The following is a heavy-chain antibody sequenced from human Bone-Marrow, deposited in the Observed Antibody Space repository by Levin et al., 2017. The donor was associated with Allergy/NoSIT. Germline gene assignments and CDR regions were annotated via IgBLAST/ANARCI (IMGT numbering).Heavy chain of an antibody. V-gene: IGHV3-23*01. J-gene: IGHJ4*02. D-gene: IGHD6-25*01. CDR1: GFTFSSYA. CDR2: LTGSDGRT. CDR3: AKVAVSIAAEFDS. Sequence: LSLTCVASGFTFSSYAMAWVRQAPGKGLEWVSTLTGSDGRTFSADSVKGRFTISRDNSKNTVYLQMNTLRADDTAIYYCAKVAVSIAAEFDSWGQGTLVTVSS.